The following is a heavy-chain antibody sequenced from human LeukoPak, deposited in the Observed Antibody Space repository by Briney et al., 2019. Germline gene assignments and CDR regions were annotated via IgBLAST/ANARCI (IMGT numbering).Heavy chain of an antibody. CDR2: VLFDGSDQ. CDR3: ARVSKPGWYDYYYMDV. Sequence: GGSLRLSCAASGFNFNTYAMKWVRQAPGKGLEWLAVVLFDGSDQYYADSVQGRFTISRDSSQNTLYLQMDSLRVEDTAVYYCARVSKPGWYDYYYMDVWGKGTTVTVSS. J-gene: IGHJ6*03. D-gene: IGHD2/OR15-2a*01. CDR1: GFNFNTYA. V-gene: IGHV3-30*04.